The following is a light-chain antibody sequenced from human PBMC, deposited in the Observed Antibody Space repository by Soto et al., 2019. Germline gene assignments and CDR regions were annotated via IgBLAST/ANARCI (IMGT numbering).Light chain of an antibody. CDR2: EVS. CDR1: SSDVGNYNY. Sequence: QSVLTQPASVSGSPGQSISISCTGTSSDVGNYNYVSWYQQHPGKAPKLIVYEVSNRPSGISDRFSGSKSGNTAALTISGLQSEDEADYYCTSYTSSRTWVFGGGTKLTV. J-gene: IGLJ2*01. CDR3: TSYTSSRTWV. V-gene: IGLV2-14*01.